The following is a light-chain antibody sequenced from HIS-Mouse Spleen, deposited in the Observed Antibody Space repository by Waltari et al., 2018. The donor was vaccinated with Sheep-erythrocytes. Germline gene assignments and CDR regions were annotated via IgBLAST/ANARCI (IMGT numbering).Light chain of an antibody. J-gene: IGLJ3*02. CDR1: NIGSNS. V-gene: IGLV3-21*02. CDR2: DDS. Sequence: SYVLTQPPSVSVAPGQTARITCGGNNIGSNSVHWYQKKPGQAPGLVVYDDSDRPSGIPGRVSGSNSGNTATLTISRVEAGDEADYYCQVWDSSSDHWVFGGGTKLTVL. CDR3: QVWDSSSDHWV.